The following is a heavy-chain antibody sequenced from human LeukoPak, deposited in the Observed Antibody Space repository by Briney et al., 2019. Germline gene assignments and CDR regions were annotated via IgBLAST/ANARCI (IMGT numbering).Heavy chain of an antibody. CDR3: ARDSAAAGGLSFDY. V-gene: IGHV1-2*02. CDR2: INLNSGGT. D-gene: IGHD6-13*01. Sequence: GASVKVSCKASGYTFIGYYMHWVRQAPGQGLEGMGWINLNSGGTKYAQKFQGRVTMTRDTSINTAYMELSRLRSDDTAVYYCARDSAAAGGLSFDYWGQGTLATVSS. CDR1: GYTFIGYY. J-gene: IGHJ4*02.